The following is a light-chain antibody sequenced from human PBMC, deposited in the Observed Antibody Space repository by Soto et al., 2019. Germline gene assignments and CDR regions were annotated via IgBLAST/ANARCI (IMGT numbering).Light chain of an antibody. Sequence: QSVPTKPASVSGSPGQSITISCTGTSSDVGGYNYVSWYQQHPGKAPKLMIYEVSNRPSGVSNRFSGSKSGNTASLTISGLQAEDEADYYCSSYTSSSTLVVVGGGTKLTVL. CDR3: SSYTSSSTLVV. V-gene: IGLV2-14*01. CDR2: EVS. J-gene: IGLJ2*01. CDR1: SSDVGGYNY.